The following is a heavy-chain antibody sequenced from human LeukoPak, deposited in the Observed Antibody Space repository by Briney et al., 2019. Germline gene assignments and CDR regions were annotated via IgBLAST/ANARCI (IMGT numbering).Heavy chain of an antibody. CDR1: GINFNDYT. D-gene: IGHD3-10*01. CDR3: ARDAHTSSGSYWGGVDYYYGLDV. V-gene: IGHV3-66*01. Sequence: GGSLRLSCEGSGINFNDYTMNWVRQAPGKGLEWVSVVYGGDTTYYADSVKGRFTISRDNSKNTLYLQMNSLRAEDTAVYYCARDAHTSSGSYWGGVDYYYGLDVWGQGTTVTVSS. CDR2: VYGGDTT. J-gene: IGHJ6*02.